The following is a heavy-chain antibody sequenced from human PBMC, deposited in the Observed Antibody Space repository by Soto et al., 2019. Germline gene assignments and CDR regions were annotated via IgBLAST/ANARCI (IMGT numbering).Heavy chain of an antibody. V-gene: IGHV3-30-3*01. J-gene: IGHJ4*02. CDR3: ARVGYCSGGSCYSEPVGVDY. CDR2: ISYDGSNK. Sequence: GGSLRLSCAASGFTFSSYAMHWVRQAPGKGLEWVAVISYDGSNKYYADSVKGRFTISRDNSKNTLYLQMNSLRAEDTAVYYCARVGYCSGGSCYSEPVGVDYWGQGTLVTVSS. CDR1: GFTFSSYA. D-gene: IGHD2-15*01.